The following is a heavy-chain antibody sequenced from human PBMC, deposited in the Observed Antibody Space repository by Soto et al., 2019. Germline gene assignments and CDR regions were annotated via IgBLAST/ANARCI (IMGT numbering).Heavy chain of an antibody. CDR3: GRGDGSSWTTFDY. Sequence: SSETLSLTCTVSGGSISSSSYYWGWIRQPPGKGLEWIGGIYYGGSTKYSPSLKSRVTISVDTSKNQFSLKVNSVTAADTAVYYCGRGDGSSWTTFDYWGQGNLVTVSS. CDR1: GGSISSSSYY. J-gene: IGHJ4*02. D-gene: IGHD6-13*01. V-gene: IGHV4-39*01. CDR2: IYYGGST.